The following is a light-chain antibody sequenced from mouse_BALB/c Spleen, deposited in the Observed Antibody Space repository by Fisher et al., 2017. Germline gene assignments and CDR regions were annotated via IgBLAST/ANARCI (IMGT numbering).Light chain of an antibody. V-gene: IGKV4-58*01. CDR2: SIS. J-gene: IGKJ2*01. Sequence: DIVITQTTAIMAASLGQKVTMTCSASSSVSSSYLHWYQQKPGSSPKLWIYSISNLASGVPARFSGSGSGTSYSLTISRMEAEDAATYYCQQWSSNPYTFGGGTKLEIK. CDR3: QQWSSNPYT. CDR1: SSVSSSY.